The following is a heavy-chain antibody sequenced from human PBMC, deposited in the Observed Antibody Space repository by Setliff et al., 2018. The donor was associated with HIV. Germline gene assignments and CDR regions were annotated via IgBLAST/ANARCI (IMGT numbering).Heavy chain of an antibody. D-gene: IGHD2-2*01. CDR2: INHSGST. CDR1: GFTFSSYW. V-gene: IGHV4-34*01. J-gene: IGHJ6*03. Sequence: SETLSLSCAASGFTFSSYWMSWVRQPPGKGLEWIGEINHSGSTNYNPSLKSRVTISVDTSKNQFSLKLSSVTAADTAVYYCARGSKSSTSSRNYYYMDVWGKGTTVTVSS. CDR3: ARGSKSSTSSRNYYYMDV.